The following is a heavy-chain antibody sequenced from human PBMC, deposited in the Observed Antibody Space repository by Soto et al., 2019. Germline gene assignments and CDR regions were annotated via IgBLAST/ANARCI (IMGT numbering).Heavy chain of an antibody. D-gene: IGHD1-26*01. Sequence: QVQLQESGPGLVKPSQTLSLTCSVSGASTVSHYHWTWIRQPPGKGLEWMGYIFNSGTTFYNPSLTSRLSISMNTSGNPFSLELRSVTAADTAVYYRALALGPTTGLNAWGQGTLVTVSS. CDR1: GASTVSHYH. CDR2: IFNSGTT. J-gene: IGHJ5*02. V-gene: IGHV4-31*02. CDR3: ALALGPTTGLNA.